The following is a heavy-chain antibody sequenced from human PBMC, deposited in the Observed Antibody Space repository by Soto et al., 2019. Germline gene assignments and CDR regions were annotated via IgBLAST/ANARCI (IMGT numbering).Heavy chain of an antibody. CDR1: GFTFSSYA. CDR2: IRGSGGST. V-gene: IGHV3-23*01. Sequence: GGSLRLSWAASGFTFSSYAMSWVRQAPGKGLEWVSAIRGSGGSTYYADSVKGWFTIPRDNSKNTLYLQMNSLRAEDTAVYYCAKGPISMVRGVIDYGMDVWGQGTTVTVSS. D-gene: IGHD3-10*01. CDR3: AKGPISMVRGVIDYGMDV. J-gene: IGHJ6*02.